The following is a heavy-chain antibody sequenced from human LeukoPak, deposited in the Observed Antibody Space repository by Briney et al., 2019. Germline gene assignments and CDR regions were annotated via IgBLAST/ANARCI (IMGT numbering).Heavy chain of an antibody. D-gene: IGHD2/OR15-2a*01. CDR1: GGSISSSSYY. Sequence: SETLSPTCTVSGGSISSSSYYWGWIRQPPGKGLEWIGYIYYSGSTNYNPSLKSRVTISVDTSKNQFSLKLSSVTAADTAVYYCARENLGSSYGSYFDYWGQGTLVTVSS. CDR3: ARENLGSSYGSYFDY. V-gene: IGHV4-61*05. J-gene: IGHJ4*02. CDR2: IYYSGST.